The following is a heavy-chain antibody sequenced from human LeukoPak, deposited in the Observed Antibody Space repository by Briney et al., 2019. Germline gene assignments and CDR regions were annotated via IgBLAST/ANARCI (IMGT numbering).Heavy chain of an antibody. D-gene: IGHD3-16*02. J-gene: IGHJ3*02. V-gene: IGHV4-39*07. CDR1: GGSISSSSYY. CDR3: ASPRIRGVIVKDTINAFDI. CDR2: IYHSGST. Sequence: SETLSLTCTVSGGSISSSSYYWGWIRQPPGKGLEWIGSIYHSGSTYYNPSLKSRVTISVDTSKNQFSLKLSSVTAADTAVYYCASPRIRGVIVKDTINAFDIWGQGTMVTVSS.